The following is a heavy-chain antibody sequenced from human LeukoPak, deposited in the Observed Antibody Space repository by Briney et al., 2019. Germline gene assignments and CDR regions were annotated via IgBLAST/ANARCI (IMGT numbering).Heavy chain of an antibody. CDR3: AREKRGGQSGDLGGLFASYYYYMDV. CDR1: GYTFTMYY. J-gene: IGHJ6*03. CDR2: INPSSGAT. V-gene: IGHV1-46*01. Sequence: ASVTVSCKASGYTFTMYYIHWVRQAPGQGLEWMGMINPSSGATTYAQSFQGRVTLTRDMSTTTVYMDLRSLRSEDTAVYFCAREKRGGQSGDLGGLFASYYYYMDVWGRGTTVTVSS. D-gene: IGHD3-16*01.